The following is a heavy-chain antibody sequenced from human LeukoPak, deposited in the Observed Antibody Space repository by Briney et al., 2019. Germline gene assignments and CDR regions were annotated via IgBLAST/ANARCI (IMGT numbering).Heavy chain of an antibody. J-gene: IGHJ6*03. CDR3: ARLGCSGGSCYQYYYYYMDV. Sequence: GSLRLSCAASGFSFSNHWMTWIRQPPGKGLEWIGSIYYSGSTYYIPSLKSRVTISVDTSKNQFSLKLSSVTAADTAVYYCARLGCSGGSCYQYYYYYMDVWGKGTTVTVSS. CDR2: IYYSGST. V-gene: IGHV4-39*01. CDR1: GFSFSNHW. D-gene: IGHD2-15*01.